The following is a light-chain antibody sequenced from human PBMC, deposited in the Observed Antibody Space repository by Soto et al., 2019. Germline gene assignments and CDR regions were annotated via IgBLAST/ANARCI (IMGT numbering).Light chain of an antibody. V-gene: IGKV1-17*01. CDR2: AAS. CDR3: QQYNTYPRT. J-gene: IGKJ1*01. CDR1: QSISNH. Sequence: DIQMTQSPSSLSASAEDRVIITCRASQSISNHLNWYQQKPGKAPKLLIYAASSWQSGVPSRFSGSGSGTEFTLTISSLQPEDVATYYCQQYNTYPRTFGQGTKVDIK.